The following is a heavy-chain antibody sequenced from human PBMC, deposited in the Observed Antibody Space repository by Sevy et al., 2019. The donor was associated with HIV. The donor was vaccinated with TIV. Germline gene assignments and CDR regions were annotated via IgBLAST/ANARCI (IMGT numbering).Heavy chain of an antibody. Sequence: GGSLRLSCVVSGFNFRDYSVNWFLQAPGKGLEWVSSINNDGTYIFYGDCVKGEFNVTRVNAKYYLYLHMNSLRADDTAVYYCVRDGGDEYGAGSYYGPFDYWGRGTLVTVSS. D-gene: IGHD3-10*01. J-gene: IGHJ4*02. CDR3: VRDGGDEYGAGSYYGPFDY. CDR1: GFNFRDYS. CDR2: INNDGTYI. V-gene: IGHV3-21*06.